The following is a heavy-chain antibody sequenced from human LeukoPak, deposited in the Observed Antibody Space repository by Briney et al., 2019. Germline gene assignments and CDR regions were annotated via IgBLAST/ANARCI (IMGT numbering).Heavy chain of an antibody. CDR1: GGSITSGSYY. J-gene: IGHJ6*04. Sequence: SETLSLTCTVSGGSITSGSYYWSWIRQPPGKGLEWIGYIYYSGSTNYNPSLKSRVTISVDTSKNQFSLKLSSVTAADTAVYYCARDVTHSTELDHYYGMDVWGKGTTVTVSS. CDR2: IYYSGST. V-gene: IGHV4-61*01. CDR3: ARDVTHSTELDHYYGMDV. D-gene: IGHD2-21*02.